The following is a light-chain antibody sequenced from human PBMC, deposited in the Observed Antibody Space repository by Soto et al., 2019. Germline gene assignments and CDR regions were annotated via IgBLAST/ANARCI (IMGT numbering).Light chain of an antibody. V-gene: IGKV1-39*01. CDR1: QSISIH. J-gene: IGKJ5*01. CDR2: GAS. Sequence: DIQMTQSPSSLSASVADRVTIPCWASQSISIHLNWYQQTPGKAPNLLISGASSLKSGAPARFRSSGSGTDFTLTISSLQPQDFAIYYCQKTYTTPELTFGQGTRLEIK. CDR3: QKTYTTPELT.